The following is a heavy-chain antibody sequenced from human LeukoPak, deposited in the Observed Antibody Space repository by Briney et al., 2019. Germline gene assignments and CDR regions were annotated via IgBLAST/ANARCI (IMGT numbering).Heavy chain of an antibody. CDR2: INHSGST. V-gene: IGHV4-34*01. CDR1: GGSFSGYY. CDR3: ARGRRGLLWFGGNYYYYYMDV. Sequence: SETLSLTYAVYGGSFSGYYWSWIRQPPGKGLEWIGEINHSGSTNYNPSLKSRVTISVDTSKNQFSLKLSSVTAADTAVYYCARGRRGLLWFGGNYYYYYMDVWGKGTTVTVSS. D-gene: IGHD3-10*01. J-gene: IGHJ6*03.